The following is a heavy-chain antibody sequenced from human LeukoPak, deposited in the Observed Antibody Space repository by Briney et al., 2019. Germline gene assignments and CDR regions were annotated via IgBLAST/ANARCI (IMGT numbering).Heavy chain of an antibody. D-gene: IGHD3-3*01. CDR2: IYYSGST. CDR1: GGSISSSSYY. V-gene: IGHV4-39*01. CDR3: ASLVYDFWSGYLGHYFDY. J-gene: IGHJ4*02. Sequence: SETLSLTCTVSGGSISSSSYYWGWIRQPPVKGLEWIGSIYYSGSTYYNPSLKSRVTISVDTSKNQFSLKLSSVTAADTAVYYCASLVYDFWSGYLGHYFDYWGQGTLVTVSS.